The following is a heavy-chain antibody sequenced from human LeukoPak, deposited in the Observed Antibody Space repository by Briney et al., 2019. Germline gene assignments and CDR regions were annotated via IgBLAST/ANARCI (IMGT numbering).Heavy chain of an antibody. CDR2: ISSSGSTI. CDR3: ARLTGWYSSSWIDY. CDR1: GFTFSDYY. D-gene: IGHD6-13*01. V-gene: IGHV3-11*04. J-gene: IGHJ4*02. Sequence: GGSLRLSCAASGFTFSDYYMSWIRQAPGKGLEWVSYISSSGSTIYYADSVKGRFTISRDNAKNSPYLQMNSLRAEDTAVYYCARLTGWYSSSWIDYWGQGTLVTVSS.